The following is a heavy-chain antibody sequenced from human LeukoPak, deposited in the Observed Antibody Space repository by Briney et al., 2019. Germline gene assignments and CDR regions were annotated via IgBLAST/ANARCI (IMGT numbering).Heavy chain of an antibody. J-gene: IGHJ4*02. Sequence: GGSLRLSCVASGFTLSSYWMSWVRQAPGKGLEWVSAISGSGGSTYYADSVKGRFTISRDNSKNTLYLQMNSLRAEDTAVYYCAKVQKRELLGGAYFDYWGQGTLVTVSS. D-gene: IGHD1-26*01. CDR3: AKVQKRELLGGAYFDY. V-gene: IGHV3-23*01. CDR2: ISGSGGST. CDR1: GFTLSSYW.